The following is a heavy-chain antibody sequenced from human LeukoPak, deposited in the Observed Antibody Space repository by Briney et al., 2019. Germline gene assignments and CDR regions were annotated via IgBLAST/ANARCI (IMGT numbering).Heavy chain of an antibody. CDR1: GFTFSSYS. CDR2: ISGSSSYI. Sequence: GGSLRLSCAASGFTFSSYSMNWVRQAPGKGLEWVSSISGSSSYIYYADSVKGRFTISRDNAKNSVYLQMNSLRAEDTAIYYCARYDLFTRPQDYWGQGTLVTVSS. V-gene: IGHV3-21*04. CDR3: ARYDLFTRPQDY. D-gene: IGHD3-9*01. J-gene: IGHJ4*02.